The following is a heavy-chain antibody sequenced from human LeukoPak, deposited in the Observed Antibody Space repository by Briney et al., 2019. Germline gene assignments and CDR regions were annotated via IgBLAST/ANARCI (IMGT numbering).Heavy chain of an antibody. V-gene: IGHV1-2*02. D-gene: IGHD5-24*01. CDR3: ATGENDGYNYWWYFDY. CDR2: INPNSGGT. CDR1: GYTFTGYY. J-gene: IGHJ4*02. Sequence: ASVKVSCKASGYTFTGYYMHWVRQAPGQGLEWMGWINPNSGGTNYAQKFQGRVTMTRDTSISTAYMELSSLRSEDTAVYYCATGENDGYNYWWYFDYWGQGTLVTVSS.